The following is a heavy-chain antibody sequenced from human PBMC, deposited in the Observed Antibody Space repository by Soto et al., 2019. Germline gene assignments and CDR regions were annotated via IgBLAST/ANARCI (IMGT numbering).Heavy chain of an antibody. D-gene: IGHD6-19*01. J-gene: IGHJ3*02. Sequence: EVQLVESGGGLVQPGRSLRLSCAASGFTFDDYAMHWVRQAPGKGLEWVSGISWNSGSICYADSVKGRFTISRDNANNSMYLLMNSLRAEDTALYYCARSTSPGIAVAGLVGDAFDIWGKGTMVTVSS. CDR2: ISWNSGSI. CDR1: GFTFDDYA. V-gene: IGHV3-9*01. CDR3: ARSTSPGIAVAGLVGDAFDI.